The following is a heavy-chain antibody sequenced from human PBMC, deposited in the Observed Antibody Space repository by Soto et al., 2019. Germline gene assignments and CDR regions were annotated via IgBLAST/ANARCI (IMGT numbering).Heavy chain of an antibody. V-gene: IGHV5-51*01. D-gene: IGHD6-6*01. CDR3: ARILYSSSSEGGHYFDY. Sequence: GESLKISCKGSGYSFTSYWIGWVRQMPGKGLEWMGIIYPGDSDTRYSPSFQGQVTISADKSISTAYLQWSSLKASDTAMYYCARILYSSSSEGGHYFDYWGQGTLVTVSS. J-gene: IGHJ4*02. CDR2: IYPGDSDT. CDR1: GYSFTSYW.